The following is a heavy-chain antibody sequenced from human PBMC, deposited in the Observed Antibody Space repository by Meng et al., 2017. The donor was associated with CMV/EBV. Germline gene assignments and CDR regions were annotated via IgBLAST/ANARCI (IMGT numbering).Heavy chain of an antibody. CDR1: GFTFSSYS. CDR3: ARDQYYYGSGTSPGIYYYYGMDV. CDR2: ISSSSSYI. Sequence: GGSLRLSCAASGFTFSSYSMNWVRQAPGKGLEWVSSISSSSSYIFYSDSGKGRFTISRDNAKNSLYLQMNSLRAEDTAVYYCARDQYYYGSGTSPGIYYYYGMDVWGQGTTVTVSS. D-gene: IGHD3-10*01. J-gene: IGHJ6*02. V-gene: IGHV3-21*01.